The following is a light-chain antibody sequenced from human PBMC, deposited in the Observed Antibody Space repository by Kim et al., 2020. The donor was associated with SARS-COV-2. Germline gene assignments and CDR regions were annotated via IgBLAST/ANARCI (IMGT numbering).Light chain of an antibody. CDR2: DVN. Sequence: GTTSDVGGYNDVSWHQHHPGKAPQLMIYDVNKRPSGIPARFSGSKSGNTASLTVSGLQAEDEADYYCGSYTGSNNFAVFGGGTQLTVL. V-gene: IGLV2-8*01. CDR3: GSYTGSNNFAV. CDR1: TSDVGGYND. J-gene: IGLJ2*01.